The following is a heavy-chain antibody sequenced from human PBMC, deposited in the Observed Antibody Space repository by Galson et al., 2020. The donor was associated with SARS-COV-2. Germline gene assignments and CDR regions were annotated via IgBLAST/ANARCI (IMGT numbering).Heavy chain of an antibody. J-gene: IGHJ5*02. CDR2: SNPNSGGT. V-gene: IGHV1-2*02. Sequence: ASVKVSCKASGYTFTGYYMHWVRQAPGQGLEWMGWSNPNSGGTNYAQKFQGRVTMTRDTSISTAYMELSRLRSDDTAVYYCARDPIESGYHQRNYNWFDPWGQGTLVTVSS. CDR3: ARDPIESGYHQRNYNWFDP. CDR1: GYTFTGYY. D-gene: IGHD3-3*01.